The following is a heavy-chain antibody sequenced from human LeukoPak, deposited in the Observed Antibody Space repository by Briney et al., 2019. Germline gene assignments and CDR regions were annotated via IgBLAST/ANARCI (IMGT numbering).Heavy chain of an antibody. CDR3: ATSSDSAVFPFDY. D-gene: IGHD6-6*01. V-gene: IGHV1-2*02. CDR2: INPNSGGT. CDR1: GYTFTSYY. J-gene: IGHJ4*02. Sequence: ASVKVSCKTSGYTFTSYYMHWVRQAPGQGLQWLGWINPNSGGTILPQQFRGRLTLTRDMSVSTAFLDLSGLTSDDTAVYYCATSSDSAVFPFDYWGQGTLVIVSS.